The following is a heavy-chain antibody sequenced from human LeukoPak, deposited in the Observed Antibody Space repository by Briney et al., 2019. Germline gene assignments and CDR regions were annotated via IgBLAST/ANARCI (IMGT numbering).Heavy chain of an antibody. CDR2: IYYSGST. CDR3: AREPYCSSTSCYPAGWFDP. CDR1: GGSISSYY. D-gene: IGHD2-2*01. V-gene: IGHV4-59*12. Sequence: SETLSLTCTVSGGSISSYYWSWIRQPPGKGLEWIGYIYYSGSTNYNPSLKSRVTISVDTSKNQFSLKLSSVTAADTAVYYCAREPYCSSTSCYPAGWFDPWGQGTLVTVSS. J-gene: IGHJ5*02.